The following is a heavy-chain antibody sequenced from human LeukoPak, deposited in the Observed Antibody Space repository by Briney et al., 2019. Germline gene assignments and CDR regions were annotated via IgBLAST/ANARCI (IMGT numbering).Heavy chain of an antibody. J-gene: IGHJ5*02. D-gene: IGHD6-6*01. CDR2: INSDGSST. CDR1: GFTFSSYW. V-gene: IGHV3-74*01. Sequence: GGSLRLSCAASGFTFSSYWMHWVRQAPGKGLVWVSRINSDGSSTSYADSVKGRFTISRDNAKNTLYLQMNSLRAEDTAVYYCAKVPSIAARLWFDPWGQGTLVTVSS. CDR3: AKVPSIAARLWFDP.